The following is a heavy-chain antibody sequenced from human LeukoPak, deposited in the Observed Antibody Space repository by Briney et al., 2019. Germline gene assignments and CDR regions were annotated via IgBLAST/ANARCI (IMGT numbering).Heavy chain of an antibody. V-gene: IGHV4-4*02. CDR3: ASGGTGYGYAHDY. D-gene: IGHD5-18*01. J-gene: IGHJ4*02. CDR2: IYHSGST. CDR1: GGSISSSNW. Sequence: SETLSLTCAVSGGSISSSNWWSWVRQPPGKGLEWIGEIYHSGSTNYNPSLKSRVTISVDKPKNQFSLKLSSVTAADTAVYYCASGGTGYGYAHDYWGRGTLVTVSS.